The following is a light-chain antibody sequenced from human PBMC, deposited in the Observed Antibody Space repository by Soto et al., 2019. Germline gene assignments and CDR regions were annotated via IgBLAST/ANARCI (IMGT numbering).Light chain of an antibody. V-gene: IGKV1-5*01. CDR2: DAS. Sequence: DIQMTQSPSTLSASVGDRVTITCRASQSVSWWLAWYQKKPGKAPKLLIYDASSLESGVPSRFSGSGSGTEFTLTISSLQPDDFATYYCQQYKSYSQTFGQGTEVEVK. CDR1: QSVSWW. CDR3: QQYKSYSQT. J-gene: IGKJ1*01.